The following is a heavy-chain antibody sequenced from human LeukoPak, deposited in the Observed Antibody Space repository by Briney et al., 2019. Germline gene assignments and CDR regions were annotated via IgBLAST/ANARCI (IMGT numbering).Heavy chain of an antibody. J-gene: IGHJ5*02. Sequence: GASVKVSCKASGYTFTSYYMHWVRQAPGQGLEWMGGIIPIFGTANYAQKFQGRVTITADESTSTAYMELSSLRSEDTAVYYCARIDQQLVNWFDPWGQGTLVTVSS. CDR1: GYTFTSYY. CDR2: IIPIFGTA. D-gene: IGHD6-13*01. V-gene: IGHV1-69*13. CDR3: ARIDQQLVNWFDP.